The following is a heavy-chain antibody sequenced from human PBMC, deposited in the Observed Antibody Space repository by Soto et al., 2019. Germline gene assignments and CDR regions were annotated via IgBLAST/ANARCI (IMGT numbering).Heavy chain of an antibody. Sequence: PGGSLRLSCAASGFSFSSYSMNWVRQAPGKGLEWVSYISSSSTIYYADSVKGRFTISRDNAKNSLYLQMNSLRDEDTAVYYCARGEGITGTTLRLNWFDPWGQGTLVTVSS. CDR3: ARGEGITGTTLRLNWFDP. V-gene: IGHV3-48*02. D-gene: IGHD1-7*01. CDR1: GFSFSSYS. J-gene: IGHJ5*02. CDR2: ISSSSTI.